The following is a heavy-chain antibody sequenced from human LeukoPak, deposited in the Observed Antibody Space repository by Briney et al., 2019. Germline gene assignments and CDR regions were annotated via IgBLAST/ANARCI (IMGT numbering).Heavy chain of an antibody. V-gene: IGHV3-48*03. CDR2: ISSSGSTI. CDR3: AELGITMIGGV. Sequence: GGSLRLSCAVPGFTFSSYEMNWVRQAPGKGLEWVSDISSSGSTIYYADSVKGRFTISRDNSKNSLYLQMNSLRAEDTAVYYCAELGITMIGGVWGKGTTVTISS. D-gene: IGHD3-10*02. CDR1: GFTFSSYE. J-gene: IGHJ6*04.